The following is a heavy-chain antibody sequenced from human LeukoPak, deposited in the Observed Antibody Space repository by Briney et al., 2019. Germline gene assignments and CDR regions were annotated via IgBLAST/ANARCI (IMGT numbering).Heavy chain of an antibody. D-gene: IGHD3-22*01. CDR3: ASNQYYYDSSGYYPRGI. V-gene: IGHV3-66*02. CDR2: IYSGGST. Sequence: PGGSLRLSCAASGFTVGSNYMSWVRQAPGKGLEWVSVIYSGGSTYYADSVKGRFTISRDNSKSTLYLQMNSLRAEDTAVYYCASNQYYYDSSGYYPRGIWGQGTMVTVSS. CDR1: GFTVGSNY. J-gene: IGHJ3*02.